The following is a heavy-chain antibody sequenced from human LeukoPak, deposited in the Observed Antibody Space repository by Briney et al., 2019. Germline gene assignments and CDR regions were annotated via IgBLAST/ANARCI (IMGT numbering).Heavy chain of an antibody. CDR3: ASPYCSDGVCYPGY. CDR2: IRSKANNYAT. V-gene: IGHV3-73*01. CDR1: GFTFCGSA. J-gene: IGHJ4*02. Sequence: GGSLRLSCAASGFTFCGSAMHWVRQASGKGQEWVGRIRSKANNYATAYAASVKGRFTISRDDSKNTAYLQMNSLEIEDTAVYYCASPYCSDGVCYPGYWGQGALVTVSS. D-gene: IGHD2-8*01.